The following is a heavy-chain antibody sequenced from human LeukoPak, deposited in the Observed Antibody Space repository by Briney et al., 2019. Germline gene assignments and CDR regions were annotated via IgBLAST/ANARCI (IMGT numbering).Heavy chain of an antibody. Sequence: LRASVKVSCKASGGTFSSYAISWVRQAPGQGLEWMGRIIPILGIANYAQKFQGRVTITADKSTSTAYMELSSLRSEDTAVYYCAKGLPSYYYGSGSSPYYFDYWGQGTLVTVSS. CDR1: GGTFSSYA. CDR3: AKGLPSYYYGSGSSPYYFDY. D-gene: IGHD3-10*01. J-gene: IGHJ4*02. V-gene: IGHV1-69*04. CDR2: IIPILGIA.